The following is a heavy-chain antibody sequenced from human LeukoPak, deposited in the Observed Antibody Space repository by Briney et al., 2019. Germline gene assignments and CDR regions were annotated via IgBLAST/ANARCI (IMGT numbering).Heavy chain of an antibody. CDR1: GGSIRSSSSY. V-gene: IGHV4-39*02. CDR2: INYSGST. D-gene: IGHD3-10*01. CDR3: ARDHRGYYGSGRKPGYYYYMDV. Sequence: PSETLSLTCTVSGGSIRSSSSYWGWIRQPPGKGLEWIGNINYSGSTYSSPSLKSRVTISVDTSKNPFSLKLSSVTAADTAVYSCARDHRGYYGSGRKPGYYYYMDVWGKGTTVTISS. J-gene: IGHJ6*03.